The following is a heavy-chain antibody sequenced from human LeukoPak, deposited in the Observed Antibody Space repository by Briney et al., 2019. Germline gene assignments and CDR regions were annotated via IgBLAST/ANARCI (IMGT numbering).Heavy chain of an antibody. V-gene: IGHV3-21*06. J-gene: IGHJ4*02. CDR3: ARDGSGSADVDFDY. CDR1: GSTFSSYS. D-gene: IGHD3-10*01. CDR2: ISSSSSYI. Sequence: GGSLRLSCAASGSTFSSYSMNWVRQAPGKGLEWVSSISSSSSYIYYADSVKGRFTISRDNAKNSLYLQMYSLRAEDTAVYYCARDGSGSADVDFDYWGQGTLVTVSS.